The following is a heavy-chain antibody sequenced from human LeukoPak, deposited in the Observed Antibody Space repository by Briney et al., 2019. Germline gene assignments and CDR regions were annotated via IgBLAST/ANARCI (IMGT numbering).Heavy chain of an antibody. D-gene: IGHD6-13*01. Sequence: PGGSLRLSCAASGFTVSSNYVSWVRQAPGKGLEWVSVIYSGGSTYYADSVKDRFTISRDNSKNTLYLQMTSLRAEDTAVYYCASANSSSWPHEYDYWGQGTLVTVSS. CDR1: GFTVSSNY. CDR2: IYSGGST. J-gene: IGHJ4*02. V-gene: IGHV3-53*01. CDR3: ASANSSSWPHEYDY.